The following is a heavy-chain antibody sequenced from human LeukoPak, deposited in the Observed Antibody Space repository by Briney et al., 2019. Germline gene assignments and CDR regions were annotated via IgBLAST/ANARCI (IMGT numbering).Heavy chain of an antibody. Sequence: PGRASCKASGTTLSSYATSWGRQAPEQGLEGMGGIIPSFGTANYAQRFQGRVTITTDESTSTAYMELSSLRSEDTAVYCCARDRGVVPLDPWGQGTLVTVSS. V-gene: IGHV1-69*05. J-gene: IGHJ5*02. CDR3: ARDRGVVPLDP. CDR1: GTTLSSYA. D-gene: IGHD2-2*01. CDR2: IIPSFGTA.